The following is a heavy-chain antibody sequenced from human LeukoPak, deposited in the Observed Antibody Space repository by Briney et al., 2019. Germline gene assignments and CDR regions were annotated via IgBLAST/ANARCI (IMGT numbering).Heavy chain of an antibody. Sequence: GASVKVSCKASGYTFTGYYMHWVRQAPGQGLEWTGWINPNSGGTKYAQKFQGRVTMTRDTSINTAYMEVSRLRSDDTAVYYCARDIADTAMVYYFDYWGQGTLVTVSS. V-gene: IGHV1-2*02. CDR3: ARDIADTAMVYYFDY. CDR2: INPNSGGT. J-gene: IGHJ4*02. D-gene: IGHD5-18*01. CDR1: GYTFTGYY.